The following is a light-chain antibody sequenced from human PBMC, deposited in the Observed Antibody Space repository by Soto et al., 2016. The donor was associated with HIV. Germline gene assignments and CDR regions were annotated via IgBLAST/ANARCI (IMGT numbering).Light chain of an antibody. CDR2: DDS. V-gene: IGLV3-21*02. CDR1: KIGSKL. Sequence: SYVLTQPPSVSVAPGQTATITCGGNKIGSKLVHWYRQRPGQAPVLVIYDDSDRPSGIPERFSGSNPGNTATLTINTVEAGDEADYYCQVWDSDRDHVVFGGGTKLNVL. CDR3: QVWDSDRDHVV. J-gene: IGLJ2*01.